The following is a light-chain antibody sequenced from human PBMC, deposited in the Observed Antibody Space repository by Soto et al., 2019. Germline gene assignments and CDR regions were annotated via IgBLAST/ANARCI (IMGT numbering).Light chain of an antibody. CDR2: GAS. V-gene: IGKV3-20*01. J-gene: IGKJ1*01. CDR1: QSVRSSY. Sequence: ELTQSPGTLSLSPGERATLSCRASQSVRSSYFAWYQQKPGQAPRLLIYGASNRATGIPDRFSGSGSGTDFTLTISRLEPEDFAVYYCQQYGSSGTFGQGTKVDIK. CDR3: QQYGSSGT.